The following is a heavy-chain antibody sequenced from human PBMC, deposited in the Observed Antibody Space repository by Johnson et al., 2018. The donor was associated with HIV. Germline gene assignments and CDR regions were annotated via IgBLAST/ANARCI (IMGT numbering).Heavy chain of an antibody. V-gene: IGHV3-30-3*01. CDR2: ISYDGSVI. CDR3: ARDRFGSGRPNAFDI. J-gene: IGHJ3*02. CDR1: GFTFSDYA. Sequence: QVQLVESGGGVVQPGRSLRLSCAASGFTFSDYAMHWVRQAPGKGLEWVAVISYDGSVIQYADSLKGRFTISRDNSQNTLFVQMNSLRPEDTAVYFCARDRFGSGRPNAFDIWGQGTMVTVSS. D-gene: IGHD3-10*01.